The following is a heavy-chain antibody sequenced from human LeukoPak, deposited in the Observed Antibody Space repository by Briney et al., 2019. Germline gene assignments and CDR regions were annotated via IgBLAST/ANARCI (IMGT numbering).Heavy chain of an antibody. Sequence: ASVKVSCKASGYTFTGYYMHWVRQAPGQGLEWMGWINPNSGGTNYAQKFQGRVTMTRDTSISTAYMELSRLRSDDTAVYYCARDLGATEDWFDPWGQGTLVTASS. CDR3: ARDLGATEDWFDP. CDR1: GYTFTGYY. CDR2: INPNSGGT. D-gene: IGHD1-26*01. V-gene: IGHV1-2*02. J-gene: IGHJ5*02.